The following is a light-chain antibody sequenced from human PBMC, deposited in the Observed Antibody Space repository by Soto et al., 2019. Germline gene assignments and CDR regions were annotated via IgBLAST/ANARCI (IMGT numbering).Light chain of an antibody. Sequence: ELLLTHSPGTLSLSPVEIATLSCSCSQSVSSIYLAWYQQKPGQAPRLLIYGASSRATGIQDRFSGSGSGKDFTITIRRMENEDLEVYYCKKYGSSRVNFGGWHKVDIK. CDR1: QSVSSIY. CDR2: GAS. V-gene: IGKV3-20*01. J-gene: IGKJ4*01. CDR3: KKYGSSRVN.